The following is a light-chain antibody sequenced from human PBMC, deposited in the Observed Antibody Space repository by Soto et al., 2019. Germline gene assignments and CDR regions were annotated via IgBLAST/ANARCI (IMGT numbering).Light chain of an antibody. CDR2: AAS. CDR3: QQSYNIPRAT. J-gene: IGKJ1*01. CDR1: QGISSY. Sequence: AIRMTQSPSSFSASTGDRVTITCRASQGISSYLAWYQQKPGKAPKLLIYAASTLQSGVPSRFSGSGSGTDFTLPISSLQPEDFATYFCQQSYNIPRATFGQGTKVEIK. V-gene: IGKV1-8*01.